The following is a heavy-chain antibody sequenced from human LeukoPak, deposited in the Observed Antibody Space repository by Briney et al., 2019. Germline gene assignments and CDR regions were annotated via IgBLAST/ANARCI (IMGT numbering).Heavy chain of an antibody. J-gene: IGHJ6*02. D-gene: IGHD2-15*01. CDR2: ISVYNGNT. V-gene: IGHV1-18*01. CDR1: GYAFNSYG. Sequence: ASVKVSCKTSGYAFNSYGISWVRQAPGQGLEWMGLISVYNGNTNYAQKFQGRVSMTTDTPTTTAYMELRSLRSDDTAVYYCARYYGGGGRCYGHYYYGMDVWGQGTTVTVSS. CDR3: ARYYGGGGRCYGHYYYGMDV.